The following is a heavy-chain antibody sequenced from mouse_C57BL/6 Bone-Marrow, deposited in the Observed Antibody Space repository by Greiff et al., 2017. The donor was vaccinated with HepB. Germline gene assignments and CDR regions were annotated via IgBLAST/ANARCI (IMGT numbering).Heavy chain of an antibody. CDR3: ARSFDDYSSSLYAMDV. V-gene: IGHV1-50*01. CDR1: GYTFTSYW. CDR2: IDPSDSYT. J-gene: IGHJ4*01. Sequence: QVHVKQPGAELVKPGASVKLSCKASGYTFTSYWMQWVKQRPGQGLEWIGEIDPSDSYTNYNQKFKGKATLTVDTSSSTAYMQLRSLTSEDSAVYFCARSFDDYSSSLYAMDVWGQGTSVTVSS. D-gene: IGHD1-1*01.